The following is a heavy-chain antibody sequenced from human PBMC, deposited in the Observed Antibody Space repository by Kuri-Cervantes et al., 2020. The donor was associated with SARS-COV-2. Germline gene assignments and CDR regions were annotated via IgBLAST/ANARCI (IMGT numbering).Heavy chain of an antibody. CDR1: GGSFSGYY. V-gene: IGHV4-34*01. CDR3: ARVSVVVVPAAIHYYGMDV. CDR2: INHSGST. Sequence: SETLSLTCAVYGGSFSGYYWSWTRQPPGKGLEWIGEINHSGSTNYNPSLKSRVTISVDTSKNQFSLKLSSVTAADTAVYYCARVSVVVVPAAIHYYGMDVWGQGTTVTVSS. D-gene: IGHD2-2*01. J-gene: IGHJ6*02.